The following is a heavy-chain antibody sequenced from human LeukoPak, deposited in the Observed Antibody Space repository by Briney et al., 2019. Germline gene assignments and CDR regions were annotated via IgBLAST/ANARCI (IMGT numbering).Heavy chain of an antibody. CDR1: GFTFSNFG. V-gene: IGHV3-23*01. D-gene: IGHD7-27*01. J-gene: IGHJ4*02. Sequence: GGSLRLSCAASGFTFSNFGMSWVRQAPGKGLEWVSVISGSGGSTYYANSVKGRFTFSRDNSKNTLYLQMNSLRAEDTAVYFCAKGSESLGTFDYWGQGTLVTVSS. CDR3: AKGSESLGTFDY. CDR2: ISGSGGST.